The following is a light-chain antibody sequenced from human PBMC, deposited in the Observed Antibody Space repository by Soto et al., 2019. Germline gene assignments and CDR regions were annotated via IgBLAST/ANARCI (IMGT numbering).Light chain of an antibody. CDR1: QNMGSF. Sequence: DIQMSHPPSYLSASIGHRVTITCPASQNMGSFLNWYQQKPGAAPRLMLYSAFRIQSGVPSRFNASGSGTDFTLSISSLQPEDFSTYYCQQGSTTPITFGLGTRLEI. CDR2: SAF. CDR3: QQGSTTPIT. V-gene: IGKV1-39*01. J-gene: IGKJ5*01.